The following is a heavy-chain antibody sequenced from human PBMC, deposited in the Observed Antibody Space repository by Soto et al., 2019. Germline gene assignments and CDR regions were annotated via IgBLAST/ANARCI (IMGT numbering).Heavy chain of an antibody. CDR1: GGSIRSGGYY. CDR3: ARRDRSGYSYWLDT. J-gene: IGHJ5*02. V-gene: IGHV4-31*03. Sequence: PSETLSLTCTVSGGSIRSGGYYWSWVRQNPRKGLEWIGNIYYSGNTYYNPSLKSRLTISVDRSKSQFSLNLSSVTAADTAVYYCARRDRSGYSYWLDTWGQGTLVTVSS. CDR2: IYYSGNT. D-gene: IGHD3-22*01.